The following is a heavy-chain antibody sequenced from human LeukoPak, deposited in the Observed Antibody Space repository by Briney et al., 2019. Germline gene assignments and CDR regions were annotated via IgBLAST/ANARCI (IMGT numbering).Heavy chain of an antibody. Sequence: GGSLRLSCAASGFTFSSYAMHWVRQAPGKGLEWVAVISYDGSNKYYADSVKGRFTISRDNSKNTLYLQMNSLRAEDTAVYYCARDRYYFGSGTYLTPDYWGQGTLVTVSS. V-gene: IGHV3-30-3*01. CDR2: ISYDGSNK. J-gene: IGHJ4*02. D-gene: IGHD3-10*01. CDR1: GFTFSSYA. CDR3: ARDRYYFGSGTYLTPDY.